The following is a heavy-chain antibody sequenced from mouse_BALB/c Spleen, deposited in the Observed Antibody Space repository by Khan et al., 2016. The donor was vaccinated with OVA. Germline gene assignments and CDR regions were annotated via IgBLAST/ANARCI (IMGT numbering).Heavy chain of an antibody. CDR1: GFAFSSYS. CDR2: ITSGGSYT. Sequence: EVELVESGGGLVKPGGSLKLSCAASGFAFSSYSMSWVRQTPEKRLEWVATITSGGSYTYYPDSVKGRFTFSRDNAKNTLYLQLSSLKSEDSAMYYCTRDRDYYGSSCYFDYWGQGTTLTVSS. D-gene: IGHD1-1*01. J-gene: IGHJ2*01. V-gene: IGHV5-6-4*01. CDR3: TRDRDYYGSSCYFDY.